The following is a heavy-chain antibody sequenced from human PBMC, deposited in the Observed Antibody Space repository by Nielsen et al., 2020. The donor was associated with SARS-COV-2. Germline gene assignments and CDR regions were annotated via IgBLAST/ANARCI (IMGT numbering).Heavy chain of an antibody. D-gene: IGHD2-2*02. J-gene: IGHJ6*03. CDR1: GGSISSYY. V-gene: IGHV4-59*01. CDR2: IYYSGST. CDR3: ARAVYCSSTSCYRYYYYYMDV. Sequence: SETLSLTCTVSGGSISSYYWSWIRQPLGKGLEWIGYIYYSGSTNYNPSLKSRVTISVDTSKNQFSLKLSSVTAADTAVYYCARAVYCSSTSCYRYYYYYMDVWGKGTTVTVSS.